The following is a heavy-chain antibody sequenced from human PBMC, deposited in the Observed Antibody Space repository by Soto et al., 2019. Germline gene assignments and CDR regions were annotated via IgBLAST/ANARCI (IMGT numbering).Heavy chain of an antibody. Sequence: PGGSLRLSCTGSVFPFANFLMSWFRQAPGKGLEWVGFIRSQPYGGTTQYAASVRGRFTISRDDSKGIAYLQMNSLKSEDSGVYYCIGSFPFWGQGTLVTVSS. D-gene: IGHD3-10*01. V-gene: IGHV3-49*03. CDR2: IRSQPYGGTT. CDR3: IGSFPF. CDR1: VFPFANFL. J-gene: IGHJ1*01.